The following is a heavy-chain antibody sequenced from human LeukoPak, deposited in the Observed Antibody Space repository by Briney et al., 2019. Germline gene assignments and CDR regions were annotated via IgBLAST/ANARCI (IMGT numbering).Heavy chain of an antibody. D-gene: IGHD2-2*01. CDR1: GFTFSDYY. CDR3: ARVNVLGYCSSTSCLDAFDI. V-gene: IGHV3-11*05. CDR2: ISSSSSYT. J-gene: IGHJ3*02. Sequence: PGGSLRLSCAASGFTFSDYYMSWIRQAPGKGLEWVSYISSSSSYTNYADSVKGRFTISRDNAKNSLYLQMNSLRAEDTAVYYCARVNVLGYCSSTSCLDAFDIWGQGTMVTVSS.